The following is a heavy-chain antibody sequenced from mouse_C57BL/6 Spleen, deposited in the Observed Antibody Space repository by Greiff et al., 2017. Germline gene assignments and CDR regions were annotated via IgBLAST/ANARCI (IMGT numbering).Heavy chain of an antibody. CDR2: IWSGGST. Sequence: QVQLKQSGPGLVQPSQSLSITCTVSGFSLTSYGVHWVRQSPGKGLEWLGVIWSGGSTDYNAAFISRLSISKDNTKSQVFFKMNSLQADDTAIYYCAREFYYGSFYFDYWGQGTTLTVSS. CDR1: GFSLTSYG. D-gene: IGHD1-1*01. J-gene: IGHJ2*01. V-gene: IGHV2-2*01. CDR3: AREFYYGSFYFDY.